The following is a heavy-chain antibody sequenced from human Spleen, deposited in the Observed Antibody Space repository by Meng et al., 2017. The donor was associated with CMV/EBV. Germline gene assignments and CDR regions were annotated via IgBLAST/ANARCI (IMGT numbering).Heavy chain of an antibody. V-gene: IGHV4-39*07. D-gene: IGHD2-15*01. J-gene: IGHJ5*02. CDR2: IYYSGST. CDR3: ARERTAATRFWFDP. Sequence: ESLKISCTISGGSITTNTYYWGWIRQPPGKGLEWIGSIYYSGSTLYNPSLKSRVTMSVDTSKNQFSLRLSSVTAADTAVYYCARERTAATRFWFDPWGQGTLVTVSS. CDR1: GGSITTNTYY.